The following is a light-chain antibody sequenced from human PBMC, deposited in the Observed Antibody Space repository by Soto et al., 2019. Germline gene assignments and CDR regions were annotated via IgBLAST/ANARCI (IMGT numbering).Light chain of an antibody. J-gene: IGKJ4*01. CDR2: GAS. CDR1: QTVGSGY. Sequence: IALTQSPGTLSLSPGERAIFSCRASQTVGSGYLAWYQQKPGHIPRLLIYGASRRATGIPDRFSGSGSGTDFTLTISRLEPEDFAVYYCQQYGSSPLTFGGGTKVEIK. CDR3: QQYGSSPLT. V-gene: IGKV3-20*01.